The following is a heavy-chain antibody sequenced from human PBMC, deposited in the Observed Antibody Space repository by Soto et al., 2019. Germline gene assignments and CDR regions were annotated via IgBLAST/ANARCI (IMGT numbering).Heavy chain of an antibody. J-gene: IGHJ4*02. V-gene: IGHV3-23*01. CDR3: AKSFGLLAQWELPALIDY. D-gene: IGHD1-26*01. CDR1: GFTFSSYA. Sequence: GGSLRLSCAASGFTFSSYAMSWVRQAPGKGLEWVSAISGSGGSTYYADSVKGRFTISRDNSKNTLYLQMNSLRAEDTAVYYCAKSFGLLAQWELPALIDYWGQGTLVTVSS. CDR2: ISGSGGST.